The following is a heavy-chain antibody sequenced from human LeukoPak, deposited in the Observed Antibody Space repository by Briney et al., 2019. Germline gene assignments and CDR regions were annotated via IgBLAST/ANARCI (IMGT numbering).Heavy chain of an antibody. D-gene: IGHD5-18*01. CDR1: GGSISSSYW. CDR3: ASVDTAMVTVFDY. V-gene: IGHV4-4*02. Sequence: SETLSLTCAVSGGSISSSYWWSWVRQPPGKGLEWIGEIYHSGSTNYNPSLKSRVTISVDKSKNQFSLKLSSVIAADTAVYYCASVDTAMVTVFDYWGQGTLVTVSS. CDR2: IYHSGST. J-gene: IGHJ4*02.